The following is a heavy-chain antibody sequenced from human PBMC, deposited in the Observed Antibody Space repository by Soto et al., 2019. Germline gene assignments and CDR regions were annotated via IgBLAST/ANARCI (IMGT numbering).Heavy chain of an antibody. V-gene: IGHV3-23*01. J-gene: IGHJ6*02. Sequence: LRLSCVASGIEFSNYAMSWVRQAPGKGLEWVSISSASGRSRYHADSVKGRFTISRDNSKNTLYLHMTNLRAEDTAVYYCAKDGNWLDVYFDVWGQGTTVTVYS. CDR1: GIEFSNYA. CDR2: SSASGRSR. D-gene: IGHD6-19*01. CDR3: AKDGNWLDVYFDV.